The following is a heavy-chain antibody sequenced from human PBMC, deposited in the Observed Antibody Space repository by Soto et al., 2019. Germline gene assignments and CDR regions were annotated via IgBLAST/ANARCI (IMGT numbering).Heavy chain of an antibody. D-gene: IGHD5-12*01. J-gene: IGHJ6*02. CDR3: ARAVEMATITYYDYHGMDV. CDR2: IWYDGNNK. CDR1: GFTFSTYG. V-gene: IGHV3-33*01. Sequence: QVQLVESGGGVLQPGRSLRLSCAASGFTFSTYGMHWVRQAPGKGLEWVAIIWYDGNNKFYADSVKGRFTISRDKSKNTLYLQMNRLRVEDTAVYDCARAVEMATITYYDYHGMDVWGQGNTVTVSS.